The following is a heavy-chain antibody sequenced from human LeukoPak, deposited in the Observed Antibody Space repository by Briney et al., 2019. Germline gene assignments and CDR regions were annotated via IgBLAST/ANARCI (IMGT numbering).Heavy chain of an antibody. Sequence: SETLSLTCTVSGGSISSYYWSWIRQPPGKGLEWIGYIYYSGSTNYNPSLKSRVTISVDTSKNQFSLKLSSVAAADTAVYYCARLRYCSSTSCEVYFDYWGQGTLVTVSS. CDR1: GGSISSYY. CDR2: IYYSGST. V-gene: IGHV4-59*08. D-gene: IGHD2-2*01. CDR3: ARLRYCSSTSCEVYFDY. J-gene: IGHJ4*02.